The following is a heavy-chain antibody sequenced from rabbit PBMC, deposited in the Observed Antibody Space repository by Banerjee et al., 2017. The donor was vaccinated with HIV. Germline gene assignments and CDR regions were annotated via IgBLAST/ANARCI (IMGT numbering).Heavy chain of an antibody. J-gene: IGHJ2*01. V-gene: IGHV1S40*01. Sequence: QSLEESGGDLVKPGASLTLTCTASGFSFSSGYDMCWVRQAPGKGLEWIGDIYAGSGTTYYASWAKGRFTITKTSSTTVTLQMTSLTAADTATYFCARGGVASTGYTYAFDPWGQGTLVTVS. CDR2: IYAGSGTT. CDR3: ARGGVASTGYTYAFDP. D-gene: IGHD1-1*01. CDR1: GFSFSSGYD.